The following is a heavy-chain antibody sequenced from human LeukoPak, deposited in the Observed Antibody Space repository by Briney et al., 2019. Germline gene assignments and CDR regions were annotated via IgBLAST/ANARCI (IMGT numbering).Heavy chain of an antibody. D-gene: IGHD5-24*01. CDR2: ISAYNGNT. J-gene: IGHJ4*02. V-gene: IGHV1-18*01. CDR3: ARDEGDGYMYYFDY. CDR1: GGTFSSYA. Sequence: ASVKVSCKASGGTFSSYAISWVRQAPGQGLEWMGWISAYNGNTNYAQKLQGRVTMTTDTSTSTAYMELRSLRSDDTAVYYCARDEGDGYMYYFDYWGQGTLVTVSS.